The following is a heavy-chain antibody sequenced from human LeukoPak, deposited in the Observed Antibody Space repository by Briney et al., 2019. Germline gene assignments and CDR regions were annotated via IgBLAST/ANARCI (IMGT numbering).Heavy chain of an antibody. J-gene: IGHJ6*03. V-gene: IGHV3-30-3*01. CDR2: ILYDGSNK. D-gene: IGHD3-16*01. CDR3: ARDMDSPESSAYYMDV. Sequence: GGSLRLSCVASGFTFSHYTMHWVRQAPGKGLELVAVILYDGSNKNYADSVKGRFTISRDDSKNTLYLQMNSLRAEDTAMYYCARDMDSPESSAYYMDVWGKGTTVTVSS. CDR1: GFTFSHYT.